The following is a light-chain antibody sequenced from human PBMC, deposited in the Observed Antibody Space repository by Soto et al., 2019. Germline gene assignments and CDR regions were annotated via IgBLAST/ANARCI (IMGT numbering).Light chain of an antibody. CDR2: AAS. Sequence: DIQLNQSPSFLSASVGDRVTITCRASQAISRSLVWYQQRPGRAPEVLIYAASSLQSGVPSRFSGSGSGTEFTLTIFSLQPEDFATYYCQQVNNYPRTFGQGTRLDIK. V-gene: IGKV1-9*01. CDR3: QQVNNYPRT. CDR1: QAISRS. J-gene: IGKJ5*01.